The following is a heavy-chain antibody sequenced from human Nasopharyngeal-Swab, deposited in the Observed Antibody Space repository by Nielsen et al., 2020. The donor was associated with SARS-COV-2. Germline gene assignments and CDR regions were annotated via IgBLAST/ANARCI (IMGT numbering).Heavy chain of an antibody. CDR1: GFTFSDSA. Sequence: GESLKISCAASGFTFSDSAIHWVRHASGKGLEWVGRIRSQGNTYATAYAASVKGRFIIFRDDPTNTAYLQMNSLKTEDTAVYYCTRCGGGCYSGRDYWGQGTLVTVSS. V-gene: IGHV3-73*01. CDR2: IRSQGNTYAT. D-gene: IGHD2-15*01. CDR3: TRCGGGCYSGRDY. J-gene: IGHJ4*02.